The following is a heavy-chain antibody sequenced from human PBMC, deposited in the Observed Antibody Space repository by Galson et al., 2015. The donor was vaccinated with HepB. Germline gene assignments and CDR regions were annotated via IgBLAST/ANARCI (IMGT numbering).Heavy chain of an antibody. CDR3: ASQPVDDYVWGSYRTYYFDY. CDR2: IYYSGST. V-gene: IGHV4-39*01. Sequence: SETLSLTCTVSGGSISSSSYYWGWIRQPPGKGLEWIGSIYYSGSTYYNPSLKSRVTISVDTSKNQFSLKLSSVTAADTAVYYCASQPVDDYVWGSYRTYYFDYWGQGTLVTVSS. D-gene: IGHD3-16*02. J-gene: IGHJ4*02. CDR1: GGSISSSSYY.